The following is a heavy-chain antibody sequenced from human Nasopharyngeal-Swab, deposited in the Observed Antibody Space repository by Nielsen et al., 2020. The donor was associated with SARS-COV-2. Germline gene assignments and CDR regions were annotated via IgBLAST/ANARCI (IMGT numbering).Heavy chain of an antibody. J-gene: IGHJ4*02. CDR3: SRRGRYCSSTSCYAEHFDY. D-gene: IGHD2-2*01. V-gene: IGHV5-51*01. CDR2: IYPGDSDT. Sequence: VRQAPGKGLEWMGIIYPGDSDTRYSPSFQGQVTISADKSISTAYPQWSSLKASDTAMYYCSRRGRYCSSTSCYAEHFDYWGQGTLVTVSS.